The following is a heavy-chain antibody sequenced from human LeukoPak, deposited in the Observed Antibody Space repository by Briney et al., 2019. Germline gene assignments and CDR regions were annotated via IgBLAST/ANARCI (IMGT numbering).Heavy chain of an antibody. CDR2: IRFDASNK. J-gene: IGHJ4*02. Sequence: GGSLRLSCATSGFTFSSYGMHWVRQAPGKGLEWVAFIRFDASNKYYADSVKGRFTISRDNSKNTLYLQMNSLRAEDTAVYYCARCDYDSSGYYLDYWGQGTLVTVSS. CDR1: GFTFSSYG. V-gene: IGHV3-30*02. CDR3: ARCDYDSSGYYLDY. D-gene: IGHD3-22*01.